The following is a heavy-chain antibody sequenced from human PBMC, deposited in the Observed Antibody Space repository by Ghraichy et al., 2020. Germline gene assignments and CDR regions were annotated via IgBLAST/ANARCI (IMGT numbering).Heavy chain of an antibody. J-gene: IGHJ5*02. Sequence: SETLSLTCTVSGGSISSYYWSWIRQPPGKGLEWIGYIYYSGSTNYNPSLKSRVTISVDTSKNQFSLKLSSVTAADTAVYYCARALYYDFWSGYNNWFDPWGQGTLVTVSS. V-gene: IGHV4-59*01. CDR2: IYYSGST. CDR3: ARALYYDFWSGYNNWFDP. CDR1: GGSISSYY. D-gene: IGHD3-3*01.